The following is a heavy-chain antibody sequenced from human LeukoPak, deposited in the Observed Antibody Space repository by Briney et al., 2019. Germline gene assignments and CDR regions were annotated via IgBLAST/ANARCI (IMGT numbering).Heavy chain of an antibody. D-gene: IGHD6-19*01. CDR1: GHSFTSHW. Sequence: GESLKISCKGSGHSFTSHWITWVRQMPGKGLEWMGRIDPSDSYTNYSPSIQGHVTISADKSINTAYLHWSRLKASDTAMYYCVRRVKYSSGWFSGMDFDDWGQGTLVTVSS. V-gene: IGHV5-10-1*01. CDR2: IDPSDSYT. CDR3: VRRVKYSSGWFSGMDFDD. J-gene: IGHJ4*02.